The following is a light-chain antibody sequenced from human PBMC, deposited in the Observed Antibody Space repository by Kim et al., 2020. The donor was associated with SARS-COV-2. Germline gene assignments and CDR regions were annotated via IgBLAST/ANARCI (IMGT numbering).Light chain of an antibody. V-gene: IGLV6-57*03. Sequence: GKTVTIPCTRSSGRIASNYVQWYQQRPGSAPTTVIYEDNQRPSGVPDRFSGSIDSSSNSATLTISGLKTEDEADYYCQSYDSSNQVFGGGTQLTVL. J-gene: IGLJ3*02. CDR1: SGRIASNY. CDR3: QSYDSSNQV. CDR2: EDN.